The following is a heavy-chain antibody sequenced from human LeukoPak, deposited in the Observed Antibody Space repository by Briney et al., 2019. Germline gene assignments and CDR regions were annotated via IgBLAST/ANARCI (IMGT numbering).Heavy chain of an antibody. CDR2: ISGSSTYI. J-gene: IGHJ4*02. CDR1: GFTFSSYI. CDR3: SRSTSGWTSHDDY. Sequence: GGSLRLSCAASGFTFSSYIMNWVRQAPGKGLEWVSSISGSSTYIYYADSVKGRFTISRDNAKNSLYLQMNSLRADDTAVYYCSRSTSGWTSHDDYWGQGTLVTVSS. D-gene: IGHD6-19*01. V-gene: IGHV3-21*01.